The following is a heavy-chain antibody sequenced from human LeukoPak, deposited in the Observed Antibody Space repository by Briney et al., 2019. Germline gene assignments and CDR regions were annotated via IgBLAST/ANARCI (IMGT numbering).Heavy chain of an antibody. D-gene: IGHD6-13*01. CDR2: ISSSSGTI. CDR3: ARDGAHPRIAATRYYFDY. CDR1: GFIFSSYS. Sequence: PGGSLRLSCAASGFIFSSYSMNWVRQAPGKGLEWISYISSSSGTIYYADSVKGRFTISRDNAKNTLYLKMNSLRAEDTAVYYCARDGAHPRIAATRYYFDYWGQGTLVTVSS. J-gene: IGHJ4*02. V-gene: IGHV3-48*01.